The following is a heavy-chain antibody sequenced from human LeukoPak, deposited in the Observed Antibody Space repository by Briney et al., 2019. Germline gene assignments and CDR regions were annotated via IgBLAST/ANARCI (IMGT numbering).Heavy chain of an antibody. CDR1: GFTFSNAW. Sequence: GGSLRLSCAASGFTFSNAWMSWVRQAPGKGLEWVGRIKSKTDGGTTDYAAPVKGRFTISRDDSKNTLYLQMNSLKTEDTAVYYCTTGTYYDFWSGPTTNLNYYYYGMDVWGQGTTVTVSS. J-gene: IGHJ6*02. D-gene: IGHD3-3*01. CDR3: TTGTYYDFWSGPTTNLNYYYYGMDV. CDR2: IKSKTDGGTT. V-gene: IGHV3-15*07.